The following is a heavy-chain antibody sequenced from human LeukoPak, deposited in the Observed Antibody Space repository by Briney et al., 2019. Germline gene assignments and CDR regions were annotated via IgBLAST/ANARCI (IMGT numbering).Heavy chain of an antibody. CDR1: GYTFIDYY. Sequence: GASVKVSCKASGYTFIDYYMHWVRQAPGQGLEWIGWISPNSGGTKSVQKFQGRVTMTRDTSITTVYMELSGLSFDDTAVYYCARGGGRYSVGYWGQGTLVIVSS. CDR3: ARGGGRYSVGY. J-gene: IGHJ4*02. CDR2: ISPNSGGT. D-gene: IGHD1-26*01. V-gene: IGHV1-2*02.